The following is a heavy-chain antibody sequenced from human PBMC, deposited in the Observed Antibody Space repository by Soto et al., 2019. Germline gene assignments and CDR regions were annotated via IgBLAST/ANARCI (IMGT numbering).Heavy chain of an antibody. CDR3: ARGGISMVRGVTGWFDP. CDR2: IYYSGNT. V-gene: IGHV4-31*03. J-gene: IGHJ5*02. Sequence: QVQLQESGPGLVKPSQTLSLTCTVSGGSISSAGYYWTWVRQHPGKGLEWIGYIYYSGNTYYNPALKCRLTVSLDPATTQFALKLGSVTAADTAVYYCARGGISMVRGVTGWFDPWGQGTLVTVSS. CDR1: GGSISSAGYY. D-gene: IGHD3-10*01.